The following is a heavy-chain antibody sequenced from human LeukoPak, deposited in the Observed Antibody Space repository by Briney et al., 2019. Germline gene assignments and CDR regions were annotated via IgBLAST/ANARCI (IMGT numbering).Heavy chain of an antibody. CDR3: ARWNSGRCSN. CDR1: GCTLSSYA. J-gene: IGHJ4*02. V-gene: IGHV3-23*01. D-gene: IGHD1-26*01. Sequence: PGGSLRLSCAVSGCTLSSYAMSWVHQAPGKGLEWVSVISGSGGSTYYSDSVKGRFTISRDNSKNTLYLQMISLRAEDTAVYYCARWNSGRCSNWGRGTLVTVSS. CDR2: ISGSGGST.